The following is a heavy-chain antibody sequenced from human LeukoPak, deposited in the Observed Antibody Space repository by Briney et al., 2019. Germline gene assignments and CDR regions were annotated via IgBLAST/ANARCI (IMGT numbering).Heavy chain of an antibody. CDR2: INPNSGGT. CDR3: ARATATFWWFDS. V-gene: IGHV1-2*04. Sequence: ASVKVSCKASGYIFTSYGISWVRQAPGQELEWMGWINPNSGGTNYAQKFQGWVTMTRDTSISTAYMELSRLRSDDTAIYYCARATATFWWFDSWGQGTLVTVSS. D-gene: IGHD2-21*02. CDR1: GYIFTSYG. J-gene: IGHJ5*01.